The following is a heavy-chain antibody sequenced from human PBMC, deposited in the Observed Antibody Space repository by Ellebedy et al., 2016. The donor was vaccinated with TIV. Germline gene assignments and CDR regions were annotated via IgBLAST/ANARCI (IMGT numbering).Heavy chain of an antibody. V-gene: IGHV1-58*02. CDR2: IVVDSGHT. Sequence: AASVKVSCKASGFTFTSSVMQWVRQARGQRLEWIGWIVVDSGHTDYAQKFQDRVTITRDMSTRTAYMELSSLRSEDTAFYYCAARPGGAASGRFDYWGQGTVVTVSS. CDR1: GFTFTSSV. D-gene: IGHD3-16*01. J-gene: IGHJ4*02. CDR3: AARPGGAASGRFDY.